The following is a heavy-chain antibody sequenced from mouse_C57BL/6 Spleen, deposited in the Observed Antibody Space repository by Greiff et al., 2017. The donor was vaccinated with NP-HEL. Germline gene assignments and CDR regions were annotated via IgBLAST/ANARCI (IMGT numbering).Heavy chain of an antibody. CDR3: ARGVYYGSSDAMDY. D-gene: IGHD1-1*01. CDR1: GYTFTSYW. CDR2: IDPSDSYT. V-gene: IGHV1-50*01. Sequence: QVQLQQPGAELVKPGASVKLSCKASGYTFTSYWMQWVKQRPGQGLEWIGEIDPSDSYTNYNQKFKGKATLTVDTSSSTAYMQLSSLTSEDSAVYYCARGVYYGSSDAMDYWGQGTSVTVSS. J-gene: IGHJ4*01.